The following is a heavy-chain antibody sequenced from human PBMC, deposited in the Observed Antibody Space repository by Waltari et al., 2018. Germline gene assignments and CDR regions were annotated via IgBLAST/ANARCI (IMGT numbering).Heavy chain of an antibody. CDR2: GTVVFGTR. Sequence: QVQLVQSGAEVKKPGSSVKVSCKASGGSFRTYAIGWVRQAPGQGLEWMGGGTVVFGTRTYAQKFQSRITINAYESTRTAYMELSSLRSDDTAVYFCARGISGSGRDAFEIWGQGTKVTVSS. CDR3: ARGISGSGRDAFEI. V-gene: IGHV1-69*01. J-gene: IGHJ3*02. CDR1: GGSFRTYA. D-gene: IGHD2-21*01.